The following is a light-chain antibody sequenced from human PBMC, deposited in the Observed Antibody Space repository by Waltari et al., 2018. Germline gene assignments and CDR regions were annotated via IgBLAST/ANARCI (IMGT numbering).Light chain of an antibody. CDR3: LQSYTYPRT. CDR1: QGISSD. V-gene: IGKV1-17*01. Sequence: IQMTQSPSSLSASVGYRVIITCRARQGISSDFGWYPQKPGKAPKRLIYTTSTLDSGVPSRFSGSVSGTEFTLTISSLQPEDFATYYCLQSYTYPRTFGQGTKVEVK. CDR2: TTS. J-gene: IGKJ1*01.